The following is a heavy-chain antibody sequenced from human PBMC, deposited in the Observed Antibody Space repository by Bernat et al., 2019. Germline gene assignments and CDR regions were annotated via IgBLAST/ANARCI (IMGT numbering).Heavy chain of an antibody. CDR2: ISGDGGST. Sequence: EVQLVESGGGVVQPGGSLRLSCAASGFTFDDYAMHWVRQAPGKGLEWVSLISGDGGSTYYADLVKGRFTIFRDNSKNSLYLQMNSLRTEDTALYYCAKDIRDFWSGYGGDNWFDPWGQGTLVTVSA. J-gene: IGHJ5*02. CDR1: GFTFDDYA. V-gene: IGHV3-43*02. D-gene: IGHD3-3*01. CDR3: AKDIRDFWSGYGGDNWFDP.